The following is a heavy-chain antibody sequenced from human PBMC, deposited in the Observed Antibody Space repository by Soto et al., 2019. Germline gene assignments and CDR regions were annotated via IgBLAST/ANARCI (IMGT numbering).Heavy chain of an antibody. Sequence: EVQLLESGGGLVQPGGALRLSCAASGFTFSSYAMSWVRQAPGKGLEWVSAISGSGGSTYYADSVKGRFTISRDNSKNTLYLQMNSLRAEDTAVSYCANPPLGYCSSTSCLSYYYGMDVWGQGTTVTVSS. CDR2: ISGSGGST. D-gene: IGHD2-2*01. CDR1: GFTFSSYA. V-gene: IGHV3-23*01. CDR3: ANPPLGYCSSTSCLSYYYGMDV. J-gene: IGHJ6*02.